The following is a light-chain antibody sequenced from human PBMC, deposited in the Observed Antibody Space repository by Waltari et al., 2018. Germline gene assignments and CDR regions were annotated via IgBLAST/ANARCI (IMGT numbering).Light chain of an antibody. J-gene: IGKJ4*01. V-gene: IGKV1-5*03. Sequence: DIQMTQSPSTLSASVGDRVTITCRASQSSGNSLAWYQQKPGKAPKGVIYEASSLESGVPSRFSGSGSGTDFTLTINSLQPDDFATYYCQQYNRYLLTFGGGTKVEIK. CDR2: EAS. CDR3: QQYNRYLLT. CDR1: QSSGNS.